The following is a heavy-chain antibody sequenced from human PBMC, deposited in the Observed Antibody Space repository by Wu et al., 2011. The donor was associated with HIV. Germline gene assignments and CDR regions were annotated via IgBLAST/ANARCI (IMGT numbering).Heavy chain of an antibody. CDR2: ISPYNGNT. CDR1: GYTFSGYY. D-gene: IGHD6-13*01. J-gene: IGHJ3*02. CDR3: AREEQQVLWGAFDI. Sequence: QVQLVQSGAEVKKPGASVKVSCKASGYTFSGYYLHWVRQAPGQGLEWVGWISPYNGNTNYAQKFQGRVTMTTDTSTSTAYMELRSLRSDDTAVYYCAREEQQVLWGAFDIWGQGTMVTVSS. V-gene: IGHV1-18*04.